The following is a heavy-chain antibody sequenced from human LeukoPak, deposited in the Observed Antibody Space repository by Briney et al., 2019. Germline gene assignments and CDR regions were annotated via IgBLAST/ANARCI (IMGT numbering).Heavy chain of an antibody. V-gene: IGHV3-43D*03. CDR3: AKDEGAARPNYYMDV. CDR2: ISWDGGST. D-gene: IGHD6-6*01. CDR1: GFTFDDYA. Sequence: GGSLRLSCAASGFTFDDYAMHWVRQAPGKGLEWVSLISWDGGSTYYADSVKGRFTISRDNSKNSLYLQMNSLRAEDTALYYCAKDEGAARPNYYMDVWGKGTTVTVSS. J-gene: IGHJ6*03.